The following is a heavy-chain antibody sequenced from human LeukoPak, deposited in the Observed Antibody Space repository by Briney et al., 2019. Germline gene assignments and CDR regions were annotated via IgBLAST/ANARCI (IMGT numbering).Heavy chain of an antibody. V-gene: IGHV3-64*01. D-gene: IGHD2-2*01. CDR2: ISSDGVST. J-gene: IGHJ4*02. CDR1: GFTFSNYA. CDR3: ARDRWGCTSTSCYDFGY. Sequence: GGSLRLSCAASGFTFSNYAMHWVRQAPGKGLEYVSAISSDGVSTYYANSVKGRFTISRDDSKNTLYLQMGSLRAGDMAVYYCARDRWGCTSTSCYDFGYWGQGTLVTASS.